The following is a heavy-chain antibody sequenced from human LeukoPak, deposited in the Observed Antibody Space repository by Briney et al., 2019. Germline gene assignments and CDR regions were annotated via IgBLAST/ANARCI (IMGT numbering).Heavy chain of an antibody. CDR3: ATDPPGYSGYDFSG. J-gene: IGHJ4*02. V-gene: IGHV1-24*01. Sequence: ASVKVSCKVSGYTLTELSMHWVRQAPGKGLEWMGGFDPEDGETIYAQKFQGRVTMTEDTSTDTAYMELSSLRSEDTAVYYCATDPPGYSGYDFSGWGQGTLVTVSS. D-gene: IGHD5-12*01. CDR2: FDPEDGET. CDR1: GYTLTELS.